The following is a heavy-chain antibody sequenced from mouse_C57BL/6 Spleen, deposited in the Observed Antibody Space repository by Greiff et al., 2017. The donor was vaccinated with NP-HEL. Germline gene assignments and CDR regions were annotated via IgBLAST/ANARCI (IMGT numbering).Heavy chain of an antibody. J-gene: IGHJ2*01. CDR2: IHPSDSDT. CDR1: GYTFTSYW. Sequence: QVQLKQPGAELVKPGASVKVSCKASGYTFTSYWMHWVKQRPGQGLEWIGRIHPSDSDTNYNQQFKGKATLTVDKYSSTAYMQLSSLTSEDSAVYYCAMWVTTVPYYFDYWGQGTTLTVSS. CDR3: AMWVTTVPYYFDY. D-gene: IGHD1-1*01. V-gene: IGHV1-74*01.